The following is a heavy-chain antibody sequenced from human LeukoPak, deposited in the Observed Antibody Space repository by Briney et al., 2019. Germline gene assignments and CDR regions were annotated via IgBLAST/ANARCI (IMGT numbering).Heavy chain of an antibody. J-gene: IGHJ6*02. D-gene: IGHD3-10*01. CDR3: AILWFGEGTLDV. V-gene: IGHV1-18*01. Sequence: ASVKVSCKASGYTFTSYGISWVRQAPGQGLEWMGWISAYNGNTNYAQKLQGRVTMTTDTSTSTAYMELRGLRSDDTAVYYCAILWFGEGTLDVWGQGTTVTVSS. CDR1: GYTFTSYG. CDR2: ISAYNGNT.